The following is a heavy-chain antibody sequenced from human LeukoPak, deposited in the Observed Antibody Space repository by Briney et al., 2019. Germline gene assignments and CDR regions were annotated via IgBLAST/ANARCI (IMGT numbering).Heavy chain of an antibody. Sequence: SVKVSCKASGGTFSSYAISWVRQAPGQGLEWMGRIIPILGIANYAQKFQGRVTITADKSTSTAYMELSSLRAEDTAVYYCARDCADYVWGSYRYQCYWGQGTLVTVSS. CDR1: GGTFSSYA. D-gene: IGHD3-16*02. V-gene: IGHV1-69*04. CDR2: IIPILGIA. J-gene: IGHJ4*02. CDR3: ARDCADYVWGSYRYQCY.